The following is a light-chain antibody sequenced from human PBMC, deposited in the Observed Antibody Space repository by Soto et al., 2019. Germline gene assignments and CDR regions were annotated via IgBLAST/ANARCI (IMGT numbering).Light chain of an antibody. Sequence: DIQMTQSPSSLSASVGDRVTITCRASQGISNYLAWYQQKPGKVPKLLIYAASTLQSGVPSRFSGSGSGTDFSLTIISLQPKDGATYDFQMYTTAPLTFVPGIKLNIK. J-gene: IGKJ3*01. V-gene: IGKV1-27*01. CDR1: QGISNY. CDR2: AAS. CDR3: QMYTTAPLT.